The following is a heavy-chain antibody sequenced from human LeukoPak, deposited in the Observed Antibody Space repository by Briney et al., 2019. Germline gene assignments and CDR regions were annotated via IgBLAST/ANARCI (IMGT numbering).Heavy chain of an antibody. D-gene: IGHD6-13*01. Sequence: ASVTVSFKASGYTFTSYDINWVRQATGQGLEWMGWMNPNSGNTGYAQKFQGRVTMTRNTSISTAYMELSSLRSEDTAVYYCARGAAAGPPETYYYYYYYMDVWGKGTTVTISS. CDR1: GYTFTSYD. J-gene: IGHJ6*03. V-gene: IGHV1-8*01. CDR3: ARGAAAGPPETYYYYYYYMDV. CDR2: MNPNSGNT.